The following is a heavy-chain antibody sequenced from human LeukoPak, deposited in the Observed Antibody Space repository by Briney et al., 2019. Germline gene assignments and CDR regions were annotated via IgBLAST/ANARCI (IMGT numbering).Heavy chain of an antibody. V-gene: IGHV3-74*01. J-gene: IGHJ5*02. CDR1: GFTFSSYW. CDR2: INSDGSST. Sequence: GGSLRLSCGASGFTFSSYWVHWVRQAPGKGLVWVSRINSDGSSTSYADSVKGRFTISRDNAKNSLYLQMNSLRAEDTAVYYCARGGPSRAVAACGQGTLVTVSS. CDR3: ARGGPSRAVAA. D-gene: IGHD6-19*01.